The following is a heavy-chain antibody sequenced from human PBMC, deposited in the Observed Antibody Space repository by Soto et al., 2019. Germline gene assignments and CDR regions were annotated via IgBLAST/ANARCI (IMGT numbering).Heavy chain of an antibody. CDR3: ARAPGKGGSSGWYLWYFDL. D-gene: IGHD6-19*01. J-gene: IGHJ2*01. CDR1: GFTFSSYG. CDR2: IWYDGSNK. Sequence: QVQLVESGGGVVQPGRSLRLSCAASGFTFSSYGMHWVRQAPGKGLEWVAVIWYDGSNKYYADSVKGRFTISRDNSKNTLYLQMNSLRAEDTAVYYCARAPGKGGSSGWYLWYFDLWGRGTLVTVSS. V-gene: IGHV3-33*01.